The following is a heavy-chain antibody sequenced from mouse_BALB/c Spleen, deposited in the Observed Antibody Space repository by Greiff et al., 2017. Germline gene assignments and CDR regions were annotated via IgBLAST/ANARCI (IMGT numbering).Heavy chain of an antibody. Sequence: VQLQQSGPELVKPGASVKISCKASGYTFTDYNMHWVKQSHGKSLEWIGYIYPYNGGTGYNQKFKSKATLTVDNSSSTAYMELRSLTSEDSAVYYCARWLLRYWYFDVWGAGTTVTVSS. CDR1: GYTFTDYN. V-gene: IGHV1S29*02. CDR2: IYPYNGGT. J-gene: IGHJ1*01. D-gene: IGHD2-3*01. CDR3: ARWLLRYWYFDV.